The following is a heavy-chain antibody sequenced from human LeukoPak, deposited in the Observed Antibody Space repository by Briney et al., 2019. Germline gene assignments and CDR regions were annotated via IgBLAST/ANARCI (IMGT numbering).Heavy chain of an antibody. D-gene: IGHD3-3*01. V-gene: IGHV3-23*01. J-gene: IGHJ3*02. CDR3: AKGFLHSRSGIDI. Sequence: GGSLRLSCVGSGFTFRSHAMSWVRQAPEKGLEFVSGIYENGGTTYYADSVKGRFSISRDNSKNTLYLQMHNLRVEDTAVYSCAKGFLHSRSGIDIWGQGSTVTVSS. CDR1: GFTFRSHA. CDR2: IYENGGTT.